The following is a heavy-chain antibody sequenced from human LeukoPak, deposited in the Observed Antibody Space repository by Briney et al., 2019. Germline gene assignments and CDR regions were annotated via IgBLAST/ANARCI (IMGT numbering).Heavy chain of an antibody. D-gene: IGHD3-10*01. CDR2: ISNSGST. V-gene: IGHV4-59*01. Sequence: PSETLSLTCTVSGGSISSYYWSWIRQPPGKGLEWIGYISNSGSTDYNPALKSRVTISVDTSKNQFSLKLSSVTGVDTAVYYCARGRTWFGELSYWGQGTLVTVSS. CDR3: ARGRTWFGELSY. J-gene: IGHJ4*02. CDR1: GGSISSYY.